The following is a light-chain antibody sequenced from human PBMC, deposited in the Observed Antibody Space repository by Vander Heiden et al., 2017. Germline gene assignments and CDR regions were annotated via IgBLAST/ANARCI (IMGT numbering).Light chain of an antibody. CDR2: DAS. CDR3: QQYDKLFT. V-gene: IGKV1-33*01. Sequence: LQMTQSPSSLSASVGDRVTITCQASQDIRQSLNWYQQKPGKAPKLLIYDASNCETGFPSRFSGSGSGTDFTFTVSSLQPEDIATYYCQQYDKLFTFGPGTKVDIK. J-gene: IGKJ3*01. CDR1: QDIRQS.